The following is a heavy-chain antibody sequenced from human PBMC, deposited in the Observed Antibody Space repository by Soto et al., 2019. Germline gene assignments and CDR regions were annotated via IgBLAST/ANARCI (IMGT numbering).Heavy chain of an antibody. J-gene: IGHJ6*02. Sequence: EVHLVESGGGLVKPGGSLRLSCAVSGFTFSSCTMNWVRQAPGKGLEWVSSISPSSGHIYYADSVKGRFTISRENAKNSLFLQMNSLRGEDTAVYYCSGCSGGACHKNYGMDVGGQGTTVTVSS. V-gene: IGHV3-21*06. CDR3: SGCSGGACHKNYGMDV. D-gene: IGHD2-15*01. CDR1: GFTFSSCT. CDR2: ISPSSGHI.